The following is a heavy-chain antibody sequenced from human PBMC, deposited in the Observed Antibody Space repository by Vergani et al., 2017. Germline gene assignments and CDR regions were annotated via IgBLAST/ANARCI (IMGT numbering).Heavy chain of an antibody. CDR1: GFTFSSYA. CDR3: AKAAYCSGGSCYREMGDAFDI. CDR2: ISGSGGST. D-gene: IGHD2-15*01. J-gene: IGHJ3*02. Sequence: EVQLLESGGGLVQPGGSLRLSCAASGFTFSSYAMSWVRQAPGKGLEWVSAISGSGGSTYYADSVKGRFTISRDNSKNTLHLQMNSLRAEDSAVYYCAKAAYCSGGSCYREMGDAFDIWGQGTMVTVSS. V-gene: IGHV3-23*01.